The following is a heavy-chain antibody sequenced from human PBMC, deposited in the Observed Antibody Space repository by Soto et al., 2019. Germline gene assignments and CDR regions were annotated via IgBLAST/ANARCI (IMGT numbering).Heavy chain of an antibody. CDR3: ARVVTALNQDYYYYYYMDV. CDR1: GGSISSYY. J-gene: IGHJ6*03. CDR2: IYYSGST. V-gene: IGHV4-59*01. Sequence: SETLSLTCTVSGGSISSYYWSWIRQPPGKGLEWIGYIYYSGSTNYNPSLKSRVTISVDTSKNQFSLKLSSVTAADTAVYYCARVVTALNQDYYYYYYMDVWGKGTTVTVSS. D-gene: IGHD3-10*01.